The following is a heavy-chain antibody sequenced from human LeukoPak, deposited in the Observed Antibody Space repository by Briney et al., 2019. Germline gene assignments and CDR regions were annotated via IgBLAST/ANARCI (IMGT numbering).Heavy chain of an antibody. CDR2: IKHKYDGGTT. CDR1: GFTISSSY. V-gene: IGHV3-15*01. D-gene: IGHD6-6*01. J-gene: IGHJ4*02. Sequence: GGSLRLSCAASGFTISSSYMSWVRQAPGKGLEWVGLIKHKYDGGTTDYAAPVKGRFTISRDDSKNTLFLQMNSLKTEDTALYYCTTVGRQYSRYLDYWGQGTLVTVSS. CDR3: TTVGRQYSRYLDY.